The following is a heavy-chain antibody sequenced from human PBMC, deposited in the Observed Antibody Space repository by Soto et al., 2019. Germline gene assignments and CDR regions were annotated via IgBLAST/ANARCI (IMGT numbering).Heavy chain of an antibody. CDR2: IKYDGTDK. D-gene: IGHD2-8*01. Sequence: EVQLVESGGGLVQPGGSLRLSCAASGLTLTTYWMSWVRQAPGKGPEWVAKIKYDGTDKFYVDSVKGRFTISRDNTNNSLFLQMNSLKVEETAVYYCARDVGNGNSYNWFGRWGQGTLVTVSS. CDR1: GLTLTTYW. J-gene: IGHJ5*02. V-gene: IGHV3-7*05. CDR3: ARDVGNGNSYNWFGR.